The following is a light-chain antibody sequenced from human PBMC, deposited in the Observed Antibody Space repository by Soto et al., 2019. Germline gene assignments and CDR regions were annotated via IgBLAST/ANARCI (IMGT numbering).Light chain of an antibody. CDR3: QQYNSYSTWT. CDR2: DAS. CDR1: QSISSW. J-gene: IGKJ1*01. Sequence: DIQMTQTPSTLSASVGDRDTITCRASQSISSWLAWYQQKPGKAPKLLIYDASSLESGVPSRFSGSGSGTEFTLTISSLQPDDFATYYCQQYNSYSTWTFGQGTNVEIK. V-gene: IGKV1-5*01.